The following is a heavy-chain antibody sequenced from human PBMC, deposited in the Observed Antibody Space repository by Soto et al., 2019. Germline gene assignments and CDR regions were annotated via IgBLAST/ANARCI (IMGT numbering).Heavy chain of an antibody. V-gene: IGHV1-8*01. D-gene: IGHD3-10*01. Sequence: ASVKVSCKASGYTFTSYDISWVRQATGQGLEWMGWMNPNNGNTDYAPKFQGRVTMTMNTSIGTAYMELSSLRSEDTAVYYCARSPRNYYALGSYSYFRHWGQGTLVTSPQ. CDR1: GYTFTSYD. J-gene: IGHJ1*01. CDR2: MNPNNGNT. CDR3: ARSPRNYYALGSYSYFRH.